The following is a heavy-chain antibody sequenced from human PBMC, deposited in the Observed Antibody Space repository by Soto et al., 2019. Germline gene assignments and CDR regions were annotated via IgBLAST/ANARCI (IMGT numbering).Heavy chain of an antibody. CDR3: ARAKYDYVWGSYRPAFDY. Sequence: SETLSLTCAFYCGSFIGYYWSWIRQPPGKGLEWIGEINHSGSTNYNPSLKSRVTISVDTSKNQFSLKLSSVTAADTAVYYCARAKYDYVWGSYRPAFDYWGQGTLVTVSS. V-gene: IGHV4-34*01. D-gene: IGHD3-16*02. CDR1: CGSFIGYY. J-gene: IGHJ4*02. CDR2: INHSGST.